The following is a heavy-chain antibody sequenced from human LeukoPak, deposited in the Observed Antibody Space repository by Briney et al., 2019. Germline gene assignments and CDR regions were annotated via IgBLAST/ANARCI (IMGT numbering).Heavy chain of an antibody. D-gene: IGHD3-22*01. Sequence: GGSLRLSCAASGFTFSSYAMSWVRQAPGKGLEWVSAISGSGGSTYYADSVKGRFTISRDNSKNTLYLQMNSLRAEDTAVYYRHCGSRSWLLTKGPEFDYWGQGTLVTVSS. CDR1: GFTFSSYA. CDR3: HCGSRSWLLTKGPEFDY. J-gene: IGHJ4*02. V-gene: IGHV3-23*01. CDR2: ISGSGGST.